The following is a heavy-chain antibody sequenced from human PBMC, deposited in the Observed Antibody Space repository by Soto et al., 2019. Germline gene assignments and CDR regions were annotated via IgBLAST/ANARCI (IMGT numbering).Heavy chain of an antibody. V-gene: IGHV3-64D*06. Sequence: PGGSLRLSCSASGFTFSSYAMHWVRQAPGKGLEYVSAISSNGGSTYYADSVKGRFTISRDNSKNTLYLQMSSLRAEDTAVYYCVGGLNYYDSSGPFGYWGQGTLGTVSS. CDR2: ISSNGGST. J-gene: IGHJ4*02. CDR3: VGGLNYYDSSGPFGY. CDR1: GFTFSSYA. D-gene: IGHD3-22*01.